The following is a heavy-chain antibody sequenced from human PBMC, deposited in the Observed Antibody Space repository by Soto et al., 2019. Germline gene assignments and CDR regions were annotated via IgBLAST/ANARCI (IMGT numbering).Heavy chain of an antibody. CDR1: GGSISSGDYY. V-gene: IGHV4-30-4*01. J-gene: IGHJ6*02. CDR2: TYYSGSS. CDR3: GRVGFYYYGMDA. Sequence: SETLSLTCTVSGGSISSGDYYWMRIRQPPGKGLEWSMYTYYSGSSNYNPSLNSRVTISIDTTKNQFSLKLSSAPATDTAVYYCGRVGFYYYGMDAWGQGTTVTVSS. D-gene: IGHD2-2*01.